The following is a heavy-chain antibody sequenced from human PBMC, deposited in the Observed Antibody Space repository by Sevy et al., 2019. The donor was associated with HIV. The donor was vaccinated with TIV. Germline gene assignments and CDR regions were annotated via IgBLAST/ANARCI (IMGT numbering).Heavy chain of an antibody. CDR1: GCNFSIYG. Sequence: GGSLRLSCAASGCNFSIYGMHWVRQAPGKGLEWVALIYFHGSIKYYVDSVKGRFTISRDNSKNTLYLQMNSLRVEDTAVYYCVRGRDYGNFDYWGQGTLVTVSS. D-gene: IGHD3-10*01. J-gene: IGHJ4*02. CDR3: VRGRDYGNFDY. V-gene: IGHV3-33*01. CDR2: IYFHGSIK.